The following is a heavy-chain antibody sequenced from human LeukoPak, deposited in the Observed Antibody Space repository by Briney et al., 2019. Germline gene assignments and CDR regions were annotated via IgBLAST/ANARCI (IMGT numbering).Heavy chain of an antibody. Sequence: GRSLRLSCAASGLTFSSYGMHWVRQAPGKGLEWVALIWYDGSNKYYADSVKGRFTISRDSSKNTLYLQMNSLRAEDTAVYYCARLAARSYFDYWGQGTLVIVSS. CDR3: ARLAARSYFDY. V-gene: IGHV3-33*01. J-gene: IGHJ4*02. CDR2: IWYDGSNK. D-gene: IGHD6-25*01. CDR1: GLTFSSYG.